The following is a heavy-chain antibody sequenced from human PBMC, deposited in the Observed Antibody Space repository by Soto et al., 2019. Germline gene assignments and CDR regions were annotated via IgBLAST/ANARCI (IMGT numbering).Heavy chain of an antibody. CDR1: GDSVSSNSAA. D-gene: IGHD3-10*01. CDR2: TYYRSKWYN. Sequence: SQTLSLTCAISGDSVSSNSAAWNWIRQSPSRGLEWLGRTYYRSKWYNDYAVSVESRITINPDPSKNQFSLQLNSVTPEDTAIYYCARGLNYYASGSPSYRMDVWGQGTTVTVSS. V-gene: IGHV6-1*01. J-gene: IGHJ6*02. CDR3: ARGLNYYASGSPSYRMDV.